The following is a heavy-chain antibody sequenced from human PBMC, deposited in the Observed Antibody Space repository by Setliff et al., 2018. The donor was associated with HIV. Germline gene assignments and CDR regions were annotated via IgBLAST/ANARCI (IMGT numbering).Heavy chain of an antibody. CDR3: AREDYYDSSGYYVY. CDR1: GYSFPTYW. D-gene: IGHD3-22*01. J-gene: IGHJ4*02. V-gene: IGHV5-51*01. Sequence: GESLKISCKGSGYSFPTYWIAWVRQMPGKGLEWMGIIHPGDSDIRYSPSFQGQVTISADKSISTAYLQWSSLKASDTAMYYCAREDYYDSSGYYVYWGQGTLVTVSS. CDR2: IHPGDSDI.